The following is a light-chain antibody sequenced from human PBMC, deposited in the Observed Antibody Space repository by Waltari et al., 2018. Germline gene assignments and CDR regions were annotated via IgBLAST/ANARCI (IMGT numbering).Light chain of an antibody. CDR3: LSYTNTAVRV. J-gene: IGLJ3*02. Sequence: QSALTQPASVSGSPGQALTISCTGSSSAVGANNSVSWYRQYPGKAPQVLIYEVSNRPSGVSNRFSGSKSGNTASLTISGLQAEDEADYYCLSYTNTAVRVFGGGTRLTVL. V-gene: IGLV2-14*01. CDR1: SSAVGANNS. CDR2: EVS.